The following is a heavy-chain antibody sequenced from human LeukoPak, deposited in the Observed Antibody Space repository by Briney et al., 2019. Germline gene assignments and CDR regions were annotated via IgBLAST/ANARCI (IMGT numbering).Heavy chain of an antibody. D-gene: IGHD3-3*01. V-gene: IGHV1-2*02. CDR2: INPNSGGT. CDR3: ARGRIFGVVISPLDY. J-gene: IGHJ4*02. Sequence: APVKVSCKASGYTFTGYDMHWVRQAPGQGREWMGWINPNSGGTNYAQKFQGRVTMTRDTSISTAYMELSRLRSDDTAVYYCARGRIFGVVISPLDYWGQGTLVTVSS. CDR1: GYTFTGYD.